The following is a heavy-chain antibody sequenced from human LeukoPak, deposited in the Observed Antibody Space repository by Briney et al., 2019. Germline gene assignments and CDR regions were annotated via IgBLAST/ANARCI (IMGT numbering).Heavy chain of an antibody. J-gene: IGHJ4*02. CDR1: GYTFTSYG. V-gene: IGHV1-18*01. Sequence: GASVKVSCKASGYTFTSYGISWVRQAPGQGLEWMGWISAYNGNTNYAQKLQGRVTMTRDTSISTAYMELSRLRSDDTAVYYCARGRKSSYSSGQSFDYWGQGTLVTVYS. CDR3: ARGRKSSYSSGQSFDY. CDR2: ISAYNGNT. D-gene: IGHD6-19*01.